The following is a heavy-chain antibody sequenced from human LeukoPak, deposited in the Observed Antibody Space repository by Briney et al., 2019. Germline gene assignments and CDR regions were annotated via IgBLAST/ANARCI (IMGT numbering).Heavy chain of an antibody. V-gene: IGHV4-39*01. Sequence: SETLSLTCTVSGGSISSSSYYWGWIRQPPGKGLEWIGSIYYSGSTYYNPSLKSRVTISVDTSKNQFSLKLSSVTAADTAVYYCARHTKTQWLALPYYFDYWGLGTLVTVSS. J-gene: IGHJ4*02. D-gene: IGHD6-19*01. CDR1: GGSISSSSYY. CDR2: IYYSGST. CDR3: ARHTKTQWLALPYYFDY.